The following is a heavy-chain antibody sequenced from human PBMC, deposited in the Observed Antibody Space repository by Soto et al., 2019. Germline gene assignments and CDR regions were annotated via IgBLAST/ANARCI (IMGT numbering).Heavy chain of an antibody. Sequence: GGSLRLSYAASGFTFSSYGMQWVRQAPGKGLEWVAVIWYDGSNKYYADSVKGRFTISRDNSKNTLYLQMNSLRAEDTAVYYCAKDSEWDFDWLYEFDPWGQGTLVTVSS. CDR1: GFTFSSYG. CDR2: IWYDGSNK. CDR3: AKDSEWDFDWLYEFDP. D-gene: IGHD3-9*01. V-gene: IGHV3-33*06. J-gene: IGHJ5*02.